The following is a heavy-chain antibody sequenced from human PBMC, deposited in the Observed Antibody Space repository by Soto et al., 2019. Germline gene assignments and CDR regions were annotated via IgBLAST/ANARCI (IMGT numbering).Heavy chain of an antibody. CDR2: ISHSGST. CDR1: GGTFTDHY. Sequence: PSETLSLTCGVHGGTFTDHYWNWIRQSPGKGLEWIGEISHSGSTTYNPSLKSRLTISVDTSKNQFSLKLTSVTAADTAVYYCARDYRVSEIFGVVINYAMDVWGQGTTVTVSS. D-gene: IGHD3-3*01. CDR3: ARDYRVSEIFGVVINYAMDV. V-gene: IGHV4-34*01. J-gene: IGHJ6*02.